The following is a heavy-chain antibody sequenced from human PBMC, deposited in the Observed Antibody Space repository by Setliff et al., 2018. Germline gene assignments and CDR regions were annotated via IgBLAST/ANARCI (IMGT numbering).Heavy chain of an antibody. Sequence: SETLSLTCTVSDVSISGYYWSWIRQPPGKGLEWIGYIHSSGRSNYNPSLKSRVTISVAPSKNQVSLKLTSVSAADTAVYYCARRDSTGYYGYSFDFWGQGTLVTVSS. J-gene: IGHJ4*02. D-gene: IGHD3-22*01. V-gene: IGHV4-4*08. CDR2: IHSSGRS. CDR1: DVSISGYY. CDR3: ARRDSTGYYGYSFDF.